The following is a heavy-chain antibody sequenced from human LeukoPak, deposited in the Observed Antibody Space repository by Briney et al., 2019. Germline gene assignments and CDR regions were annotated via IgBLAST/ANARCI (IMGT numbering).Heavy chain of an antibody. CDR2: IYTSGST. J-gene: IGHJ4*02. CDR3: ARETGYSSGIVRYYFDY. D-gene: IGHD6-19*01. CDR1: GDSISSGSYY. V-gene: IGHV4-61*02. Sequence: SETLSLTCIVSGDSISSGSYYWTWIRQPAGKGLEWIGRIYTSGSTNYNPSLKSRVTISVDTSKNQFSLKLSSVTAADTAVYYCARETGYSSGIVRYYFDYWGQGTLVTVSS.